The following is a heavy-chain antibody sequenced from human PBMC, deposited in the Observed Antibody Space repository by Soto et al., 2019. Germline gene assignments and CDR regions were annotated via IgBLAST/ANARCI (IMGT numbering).Heavy chain of an antibody. V-gene: IGHV3-30*18. CDR2: ISYNGGNK. CDR3: AKDGDVAVAGYYFDY. CDR1: GFTFSSYG. J-gene: IGHJ4*02. D-gene: IGHD6-13*01. Sequence: GSLGLSCAASGFTFSSYGMHWVRQAPGKGLEWVAVISYNGGNKYHADSVKGRFTISRDNSKNTLYLQMNSLRAEDTAVYYCAKDGDVAVAGYYFDYWGQGTLVTVSS.